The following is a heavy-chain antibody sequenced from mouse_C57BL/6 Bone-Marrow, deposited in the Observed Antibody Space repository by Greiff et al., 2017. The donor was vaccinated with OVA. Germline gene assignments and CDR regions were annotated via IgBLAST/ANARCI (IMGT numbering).Heavy chain of an antibody. J-gene: IGHJ2*01. CDR2: IWSDGST. Sequence: QVQLKESGPGLVAPSQSLSITCTVSGFSLTSYGVHWVRQPPGKGLEWLVVIWSDGSTTYNSALKSRLSISKDNSKSQVFLKMNSLQTDDTAMYYCARPLFYYEYPFYYFDYWGQGTTLTVSS. CDR1: GFSLTSYG. V-gene: IGHV2-6*03. CDR3: ARPLFYYEYPFYYFDY. D-gene: IGHD2-4*01.